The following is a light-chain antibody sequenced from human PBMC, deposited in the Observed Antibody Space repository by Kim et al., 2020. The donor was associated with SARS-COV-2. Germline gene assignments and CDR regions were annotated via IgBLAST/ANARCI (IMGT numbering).Light chain of an antibody. J-gene: IGLJ3*02. CDR1: SSNIGSNY. V-gene: IGLV1-47*01. CDR3: AAWDDSLSGNV. Sequence: ELTQPPSASGTPGQRVTISCSGSSSNIGSNYVYWYQQLPGTAPKLLIYRNNQRPSGVPDRFSGSKSGTSASLAISGLRSEDEADYYCAAWDDSLSGNVFGGGTKLTVL. CDR2: RNN.